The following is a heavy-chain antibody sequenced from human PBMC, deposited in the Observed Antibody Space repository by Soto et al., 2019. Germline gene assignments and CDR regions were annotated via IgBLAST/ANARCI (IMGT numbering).Heavy chain of an antibody. J-gene: IGHJ4*02. D-gene: IGHD1-1*01. CDR3: ARGPRYGVLQCFDY. Sequence: QVQLQQWGAGLLKPSETLSLTCAVYGGSFSGYYWSWIRQPPGTGLEWIGEINHSGSTNYNPSLKSRVTISVDTSKNQFSLKLSSVTAAVTAVYYCARGPRYGVLQCFDYWGQGTLVTVSS. CDR2: INHSGST. CDR1: GGSFSGYY. V-gene: IGHV4-34*01.